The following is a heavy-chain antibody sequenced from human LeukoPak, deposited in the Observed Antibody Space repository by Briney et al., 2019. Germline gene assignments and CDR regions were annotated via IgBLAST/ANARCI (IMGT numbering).Heavy chain of an antibody. Sequence: SETLSLTCAVYGGSFSGYYWSWIRQPPGKGLEWIGEINHSGSTNYNPSLKSRVTISVDTSKNQFSLKLSSVTAADTAVYYCARGRPYFDYWGQGTLVTVSS. CDR3: ARGRPYFDY. V-gene: IGHV4-34*01. CDR2: INHSGST. CDR1: GGSFSGYY. J-gene: IGHJ4*02.